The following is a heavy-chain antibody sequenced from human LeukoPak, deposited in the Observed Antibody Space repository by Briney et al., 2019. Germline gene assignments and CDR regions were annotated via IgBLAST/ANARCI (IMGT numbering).Heavy chain of an antibody. CDR2: ISSSSSYI. Sequence: GGSLRLSCAASGFTFSSYSMNWVRQAPGKGLEWVSSISSSSSYIYYADSVKGRFTISRDNAKNSLYLHMNSLRAEDTAVYYCASDSSGPTREWGQGTLVTVSS. CDR1: GFTFSSYS. D-gene: IGHD3-22*01. J-gene: IGHJ4*02. CDR3: ASDSSGPTRE. V-gene: IGHV3-21*01.